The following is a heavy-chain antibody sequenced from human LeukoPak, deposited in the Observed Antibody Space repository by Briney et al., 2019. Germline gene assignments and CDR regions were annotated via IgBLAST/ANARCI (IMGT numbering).Heavy chain of an antibody. J-gene: IGHJ6*03. CDR3: ARGPVEMATTTLTYYYYMDV. D-gene: IGHD5-24*01. Sequence: PSETLSLTCTVSGGSISSGSYYWSWIRQPAGKGLEWIGRIYTSGSTNYNPSLKSRVTISVDTSKNQFSLKLSSVTAADTAVYYCARGPVEMATTTLTYYYYMDVWGKGTTVTISS. V-gene: IGHV4-61*02. CDR2: IYTSGST. CDR1: GGSISSGSYY.